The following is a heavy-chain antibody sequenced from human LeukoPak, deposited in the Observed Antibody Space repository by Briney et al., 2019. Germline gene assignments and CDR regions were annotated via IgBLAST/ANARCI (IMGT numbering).Heavy chain of an antibody. D-gene: IGHD3-3*01. CDR3: ARDRRDTIFGVVITSYYYYGMDV. J-gene: IGHJ6*02. Sequence: PSETLSLTCAVYGGSFSGYYWSRIRQPPGKGLEWIGEINHSGSTNYNPSLKSRVTISVDTSKNQFSLKLSSVTAADTAVYYCARDRRDTIFGVVITSYYYYGMDVWGQGTTVTVSS. CDR2: INHSGST. CDR1: GGSFSGYY. V-gene: IGHV4-34*01.